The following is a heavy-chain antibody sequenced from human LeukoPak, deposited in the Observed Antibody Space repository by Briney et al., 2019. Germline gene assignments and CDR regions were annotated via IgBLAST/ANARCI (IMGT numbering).Heavy chain of an antibody. CDR1: GYTFTSSD. V-gene: IGHV1-8*01. CDR2: INPNSGRT. J-gene: IGHJ4*02. D-gene: IGHD6-13*01. Sequence: GASVRVSCKPSGYTFTSSDINWVRQAAGQGLEWMGWINPNSGRTGYAQKFQDRVTMTANTSISTAYMELRNLRFDDTAVYYCARGRSGLAAAGTYDYWGQGTLITVSS. CDR3: ARGRSGLAAAGTYDY.